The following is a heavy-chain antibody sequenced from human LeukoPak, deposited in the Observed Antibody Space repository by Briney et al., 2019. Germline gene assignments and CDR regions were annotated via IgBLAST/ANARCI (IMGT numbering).Heavy chain of an antibody. CDR2: INPSGGST. D-gene: IGHD6-6*01. CDR1: GYTFTSYY. CDR3: ARVRSSSETEYYFDY. J-gene: IGHJ4*02. Sequence: ASVKASCKASGYTFTSYYMHWVRQAPGQGLEWMGIINPSGGSTSYAQKFQGRVTITRNTSISTAYMELSSLRSEDTAVYYCARVRSSSETEYYFDYWGQGTLVTVSS. V-gene: IGHV1-46*01.